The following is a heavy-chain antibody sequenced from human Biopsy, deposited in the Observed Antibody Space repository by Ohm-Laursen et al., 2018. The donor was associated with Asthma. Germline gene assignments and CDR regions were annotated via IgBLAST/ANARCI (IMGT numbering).Heavy chain of an antibody. CDR1: GDAMSTSGSY. Sequence: SETLSLTCIVSGDAMSTSGSYWGWIRQSPGKGLEWIGSIYYSGRTYYNPSLESRVTISADTSKNHFSLKVTSVTAADTAVYYCARAVSSSSYWYSDLWGRGDLVTVSS. V-gene: IGHV4-39*02. D-gene: IGHD6-6*01. J-gene: IGHJ2*01. CDR2: IYYSGRT. CDR3: ARAVSSSSYWYSDL.